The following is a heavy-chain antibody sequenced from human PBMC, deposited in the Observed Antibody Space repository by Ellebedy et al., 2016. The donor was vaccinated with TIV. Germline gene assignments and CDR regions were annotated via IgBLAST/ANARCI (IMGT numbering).Heavy chain of an antibody. CDR2: INQDGSRI. CDR3: ARDWAYGDYSPGYYGMDV. J-gene: IGHJ6*02. V-gene: IGHV3-7*03. Sequence: GESLKISCAASGFTFNSYWMSWVRQAPGKGLEWVANINQDGSRIYYVDSVKGRFSISRDNAKNSVFLRMNTLRIEDTAVYHCARDWAYGDYSPGYYGMDVWGQGTTVTVSS. D-gene: IGHD3-22*01. CDR1: GFTFNSYW.